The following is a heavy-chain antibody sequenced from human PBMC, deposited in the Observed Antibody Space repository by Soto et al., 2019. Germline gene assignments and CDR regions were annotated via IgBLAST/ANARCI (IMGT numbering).Heavy chain of an antibody. CDR2: IYLDDDK. V-gene: IGHV2-5*02. CDR1: GFSLSTSGVG. CDR3: ARNTIFGVLYAFDI. J-gene: IGHJ3*02. D-gene: IGHD3-3*01. Sequence: QITLKESGPTLVKPTQTLTLTCTFSGFSLSTSGVGVGWIRQPPGKALEWLALIYLDDDKRYSPSLKSRLTITKDTSKKQGVFTMTNMDPVDTATYYCARNTIFGVLYAFDIWGQGTMVTVSS.